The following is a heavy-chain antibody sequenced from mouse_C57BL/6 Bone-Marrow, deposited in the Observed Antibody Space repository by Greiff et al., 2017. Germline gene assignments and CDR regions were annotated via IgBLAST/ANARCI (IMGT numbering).Heavy chain of an antibody. V-gene: IGHV1-39*01. J-gene: IGHJ4*01. CDR2: INPNNGTT. CDR1: GYSFTNYY. Sequence: EVQLQEPGPELVKPGASVKLSCKASGYSFTNYYMNWVKQSNGKSLEWIGVINPNNGTTSYNQKFKGKATLTVDQSSSTAYMQLNSLTSEDSAVYYCARYNDVYPYYYDMDYWGQGTSVTVSS. D-gene: IGHD1-3*01. CDR3: ARYNDVYPYYYDMDY.